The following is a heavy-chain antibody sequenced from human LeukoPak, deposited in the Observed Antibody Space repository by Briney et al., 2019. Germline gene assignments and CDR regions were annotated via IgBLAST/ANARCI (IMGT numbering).Heavy chain of an antibody. D-gene: IGHD3-22*01. CDR2: ISWNSGSI. J-gene: IGHJ4*02. CDR3: AKNNYYDSSGYYTH. V-gene: IGHV3-9*01. CDR1: GFTFDDYA. Sequence: GGSLRLSCAASGFTFDDYAMHWVRQAPGEGLEWVSGISWNSGSIGYADSVKGRFTISRDNAKNSLYLQMNSLRAEDTALYYCAKNNYYDSSGYYTHWGQGTLVTVSS.